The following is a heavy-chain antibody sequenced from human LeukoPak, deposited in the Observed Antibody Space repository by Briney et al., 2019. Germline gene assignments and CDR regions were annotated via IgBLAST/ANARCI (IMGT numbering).Heavy chain of an antibody. CDR1: GFTFDDYA. CDR3: AKAILYDSSGYFDY. Sequence: GRSLTLSCAASGFTFDDYAMHWVRQAPGKGLEWVSGISWNSGSIGYADSVKGRFTISRDNAKNSLYLQMNSLRAEDTALYYCAKAILYDSSGYFDYWGQGTLVTVSS. V-gene: IGHV3-9*01. CDR2: ISWNSGSI. D-gene: IGHD3-22*01. J-gene: IGHJ4*02.